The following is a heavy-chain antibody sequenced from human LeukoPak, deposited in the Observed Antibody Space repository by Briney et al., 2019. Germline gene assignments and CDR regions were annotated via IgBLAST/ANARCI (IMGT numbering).Heavy chain of an antibody. V-gene: IGHV3-23*01. CDR2: ISDDSSFT. Sequence: GGSLRLSCAASGLRFRSYAMNWVRQAPGKGLECISTISDDSSFTYYADSVKGRSAISRDDSKNTLYLQMNNLKVEDTAVYYCAKGRCSGVGCDSFHSWGQGALVTVSS. J-gene: IGHJ4*02. D-gene: IGHD2-15*01. CDR1: GLRFRSYA. CDR3: AKGRCSGVGCDSFHS.